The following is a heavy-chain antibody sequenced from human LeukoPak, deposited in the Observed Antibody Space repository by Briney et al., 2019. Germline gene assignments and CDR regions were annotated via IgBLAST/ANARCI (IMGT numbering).Heavy chain of an antibody. Sequence: SETLPLTCTVSGGSISSYYWSWIRQPAGKGLEWIGRIYTSGSTNYNPSLKSRVTMSVDTSKNQFSLKLSSVTAADTAVYYCARGKDHMVRGVSDWFDPWGQGTLVTVSS. CDR1: GGSISSYY. J-gene: IGHJ5*02. CDR3: ARGKDHMVRGVSDWFDP. CDR2: IYTSGST. D-gene: IGHD3-10*01. V-gene: IGHV4-4*07.